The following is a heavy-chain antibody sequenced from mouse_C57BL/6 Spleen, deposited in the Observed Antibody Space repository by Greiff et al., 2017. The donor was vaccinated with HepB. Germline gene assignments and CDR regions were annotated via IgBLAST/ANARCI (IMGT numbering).Heavy chain of an antibody. J-gene: IGHJ4*01. CDR2: INYDGSST. V-gene: IGHV5-16*01. D-gene: IGHD3-2*02. CDR3: AREGVGQLRHGAIDY. Sequence: EVHLVESEGGLVQPGSSMKLSCTASGFTFSDYYMAWVRQVPEKGLEWVANINYDGSSTYYLDSLKSRFIISRDNAKNILYLQMSSLKSEDTATYYCAREGVGQLRHGAIDYWGQGTSVTVSS. CDR1: GFTFSDYY.